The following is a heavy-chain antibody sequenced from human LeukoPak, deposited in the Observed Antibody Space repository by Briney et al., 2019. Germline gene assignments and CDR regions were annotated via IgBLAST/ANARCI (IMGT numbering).Heavy chain of an antibody. CDR3: AKGLSSTHNGMDV. J-gene: IGHJ6*02. CDR1: GFTFDDYA. CDR2: ISWDGGST. D-gene: IGHD2-2*01. Sequence: GGSLRLSCAASGFTFDDYAMHWVRQAPGKGLEWVSLISWDGGSTYYADSVKGRFTISKDNSKNSLYLQMNSLRAEDTALYYCAKGLSSTHNGMDVWGQGTTVTVSS. V-gene: IGHV3-43D*03.